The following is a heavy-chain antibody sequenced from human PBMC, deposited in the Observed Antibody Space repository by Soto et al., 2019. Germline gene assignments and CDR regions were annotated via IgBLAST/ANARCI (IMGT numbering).Heavy chain of an antibody. CDR3: ATDHLRGYESAFDY. D-gene: IGHD5-12*01. CDR2: ISSSSSTI. J-gene: IGHJ4*02. V-gene: IGHV3-48*01. Sequence: GGSLRLSCAASGFTFSSYSMNWVRQAPGKGLEWVSYISSSSSTIYYADSVKGRFTISRDNAKNSLYLQMNSLRSEDTAVYYCATDHLRGYESAFDYWGQGTLVTVSS. CDR1: GFTFSSYS.